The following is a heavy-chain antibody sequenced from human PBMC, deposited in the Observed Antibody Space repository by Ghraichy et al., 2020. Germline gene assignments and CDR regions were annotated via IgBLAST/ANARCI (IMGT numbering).Heavy chain of an antibody. CDR3: TTDIPVGDYWDY. CDR1: GFTFSNAW. J-gene: IGHJ4*02. Sequence: GGSLRLSCAASGFTFSNAWMSWVRQAPGKGLEWVGRIKSKTDGGTTDYAAPVKGRFTISRDDSKNTLYLQMNSLKTEDTAVYYCTTDIPVGDYWDYWGQGTLVTVSS. V-gene: IGHV3-15*01. D-gene: IGHD2-2*01. CDR2: IKSKTDGGTT.